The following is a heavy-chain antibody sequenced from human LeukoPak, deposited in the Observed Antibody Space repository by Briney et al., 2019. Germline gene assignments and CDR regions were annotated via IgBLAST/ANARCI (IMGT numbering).Heavy chain of an antibody. CDR3: ARRIQGMAPYYFDY. CDR1: GFAFSSYW. CDR2: INSDGGST. J-gene: IGHJ4*02. V-gene: IGHV3-74*01. D-gene: IGHD5-24*01. Sequence: GGSLRLSCTASGFAFSSYWMHWVRQAPGKGLVWVSRINSDGGSTSYADSVKGRFTISRDNAKNTLYLQMNSLRAEDTAVYYRARRIQGMAPYYFDYWGQGTLVTVSS.